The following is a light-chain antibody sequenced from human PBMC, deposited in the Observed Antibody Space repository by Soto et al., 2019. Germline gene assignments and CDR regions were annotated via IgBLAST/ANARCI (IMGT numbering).Light chain of an antibody. CDR1: SSDVGGYDY. CDR2: DVT. J-gene: IGLJ1*01. V-gene: IGLV2-14*01. CDR3: SSYSTSNTLFV. Sequence: QSALTQPASVSGSPGQSITISCTGASSDVGGYDYVSWYQHHPGKAPKVLIYDVTNRPSGVSSRFSGSKSANTASLTISGLQAEDEADYYCSSYSTSNTLFVFGTGTSSPS.